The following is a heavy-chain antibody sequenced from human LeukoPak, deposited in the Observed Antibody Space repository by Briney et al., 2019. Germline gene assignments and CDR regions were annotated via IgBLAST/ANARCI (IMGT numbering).Heavy chain of an antibody. J-gene: IGHJ4*02. CDR2: INAGNGNT. D-gene: IGHD6-19*01. Sequence: ASVKVSCKASGYTFTSYAMHWVRQAPGQRLEWMGWINAGNGNTKYSQEFQGRVTITRDTSASTAYMELSSLRSEDMAVYYCARGARVTVAGPYYFDYWGQGTLVTVSS. V-gene: IGHV1-3*03. CDR3: ARGARVTVAGPYYFDY. CDR1: GYTFTSYA.